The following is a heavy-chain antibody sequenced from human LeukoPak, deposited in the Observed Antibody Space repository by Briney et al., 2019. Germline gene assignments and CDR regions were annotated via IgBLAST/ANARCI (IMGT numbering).Heavy chain of an antibody. Sequence: SPSETLSLTCTVSGGSISSYYWSWIRQPPGKGLEWIGYIYYSGNTNYNPSLKSRLTISVDTSKNQFSLKLSSVTAADTAVYYCARHSPTYYDFDYWGQGTLVTVSS. D-gene: IGHD1-26*01. CDR1: GGSISSYY. J-gene: IGHJ4*02. CDR2: IYYSGNT. CDR3: ARHSPTYYDFDY. V-gene: IGHV4-59*08.